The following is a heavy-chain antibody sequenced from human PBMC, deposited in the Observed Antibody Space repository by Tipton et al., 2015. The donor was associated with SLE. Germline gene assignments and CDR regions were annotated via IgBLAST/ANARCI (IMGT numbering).Heavy chain of an antibody. CDR2: IYTSGST. CDR1: GGSISSGSYY. D-gene: IGHD4-11*01. CDR3: ARGPYSNCVDWYFDL. Sequence: TLSLTCTVSGGSISSGSYYWSWIRQPAGKGLEWIGRIYTSGSTNYNPSLNSRLTIPVDTSKNPFSLKLSSVTAADTAVYYCARGPYSNCVDWYFDLWGRGTLVTVSS. V-gene: IGHV4-61*02. J-gene: IGHJ2*01.